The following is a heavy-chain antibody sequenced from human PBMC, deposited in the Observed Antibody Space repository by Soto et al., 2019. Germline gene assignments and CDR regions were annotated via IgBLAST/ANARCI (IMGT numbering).Heavy chain of an antibody. J-gene: IGHJ6*01. CDR1: GFTFSSYA. V-gene: IGHV3-30-3*01. Sequence: GGSLRLSCAASGFTFSSYAMHWVRQAPCKGLEWVAVISYDGSNKYYADSVKGRFTISRDNSKNTLYLQMNSLRAEDTAVYYCARERGSRIPAAVDYYYYGMDVWGQGTTVTVPS. CDR3: ARERGSRIPAAVDYYYYGMDV. D-gene: IGHD2-2*01. CDR2: ISYDGSNK.